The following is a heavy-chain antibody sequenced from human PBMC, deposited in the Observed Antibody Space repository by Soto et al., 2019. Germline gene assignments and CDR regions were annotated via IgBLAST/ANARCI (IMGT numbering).Heavy chain of an antibody. J-gene: IGHJ3*02. Sequence: QVQLVQSGAEVKKPGSSVKVSCKASGGTFSSYAISWVRQAPGQGLEWMGGIIPIFGTANYAQKFQGRVTITAGESSSIADMELGSLRSEDTAVYYCARRRGAFDIWGQGTMVTASS. V-gene: IGHV1-69*12. CDR2: IIPIFGTA. CDR3: ARRRGAFDI. CDR1: GGTFSSYA.